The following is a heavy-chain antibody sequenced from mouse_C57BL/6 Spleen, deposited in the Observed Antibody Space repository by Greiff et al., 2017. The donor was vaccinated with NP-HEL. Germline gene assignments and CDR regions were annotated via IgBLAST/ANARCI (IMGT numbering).Heavy chain of an antibody. CDR3: ARDGKQAWFAY. D-gene: IGHD2-1*01. CDR1: GFTFSDYG. V-gene: IGHV5-17*01. J-gene: IGHJ3*01. Sequence: EVQLVESGGGLVKPGGSLKLSCAASGFTFSDYGMHWVRQAPEKGLEWVAYISSGSSTIYYADTVKGRFTISSDNAKNTLFLQMTSLRSEDTAMYYCARDGKQAWFAYWGKGTLVTVSA. CDR2: ISSGSSTI.